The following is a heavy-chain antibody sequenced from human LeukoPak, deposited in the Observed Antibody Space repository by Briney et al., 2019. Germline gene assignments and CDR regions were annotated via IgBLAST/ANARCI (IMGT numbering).Heavy chain of an antibody. CDR2: ISYDGSNK. Sequence: PGGSLRLSCAASGFTFSSYGMHWVRKAPGKGLEWVAVISYDGSNKYYADSVKGRFTISRDNSKNTLYLQMNSLRAEDTAVYYCAKDRGYSSSWYLGGHDALDIWGQGTMVTVSS. CDR3: AKDRGYSSSWYLGGHDALDI. CDR1: GFTFSSYG. V-gene: IGHV3-30*18. D-gene: IGHD6-13*01. J-gene: IGHJ3*02.